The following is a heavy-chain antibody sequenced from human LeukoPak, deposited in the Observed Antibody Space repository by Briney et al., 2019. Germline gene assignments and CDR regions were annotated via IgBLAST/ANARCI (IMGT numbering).Heavy chain of an antibody. J-gene: IGHJ4*02. CDR1: GGSISSSSYY. D-gene: IGHD4-17*01. CDR2: IYYSGST. Sequence: SETLSLTCTVSGGSISSSSYYWGWIRQPPGKGLGWVGSIYYSGSTYYNPSLKSRVTISVDTSKNQFSLKLSSVTAADTAVYYCASPPLAGTVTPDYWGQGTLVTVSS. V-gene: IGHV4-39*01. CDR3: ASPPLAGTVTPDY.